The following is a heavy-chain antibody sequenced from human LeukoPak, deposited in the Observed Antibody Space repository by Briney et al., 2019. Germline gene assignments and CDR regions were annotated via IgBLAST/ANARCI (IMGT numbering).Heavy chain of an antibody. V-gene: IGHV1-46*01. CDR2: IYPRDGST. D-gene: IGHD5-18*01. CDR1: GYSFTSNY. CDR3: ARSSYGYDIDY. Sequence: ASVKVSCKASGYSFTSNYIHWVRQAPGQGLEWMGMIYPRDGSTNYAQKFQGRVTITADESTSTAYMELSSLRSEDTAVYYCARSSYGYDIDYWGQGTLVTVSS. J-gene: IGHJ4*02.